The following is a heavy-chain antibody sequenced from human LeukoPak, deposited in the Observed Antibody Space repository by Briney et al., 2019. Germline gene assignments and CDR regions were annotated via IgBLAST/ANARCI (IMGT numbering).Heavy chain of an antibody. V-gene: IGHV3-74*01. CDR1: GFTFSSYL. CDR2: INTDGSST. CDR3: ARVGGDGSFDI. D-gene: IGHD2-21*01. J-gene: IGHJ3*02. Sequence: GGSLRLSCAASGFTFSSYLMHWVRHVAGKVLVWVSHINTDGSSTSYADSVKGRFTISRDNAKNTLYLQMNSLRAEDTAVYYCARVGGDGSFDIWGQGTMAIVSS.